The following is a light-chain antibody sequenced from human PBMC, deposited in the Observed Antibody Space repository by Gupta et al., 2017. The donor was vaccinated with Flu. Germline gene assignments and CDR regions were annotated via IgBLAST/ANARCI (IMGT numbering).Light chain of an antibody. V-gene: IGLV2-14*01. CDR1: SSDVVFYNY. Sequence: QSALTQPASVSWAPGQSITISCTGTSSDVVFYNYVSWYQQHPGKAPKLMIYEVSNRPSGVSNRFSGSKSGNAASLTISGLQAEDEADYYCSSYTSSSVVFGGGTKLTVL. CDR2: EVS. CDR3: SSYTSSSVV. J-gene: IGLJ3*02.